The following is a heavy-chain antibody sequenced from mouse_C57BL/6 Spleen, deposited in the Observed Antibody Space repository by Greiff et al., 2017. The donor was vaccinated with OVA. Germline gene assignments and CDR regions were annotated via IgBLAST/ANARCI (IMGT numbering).Heavy chain of an antibody. CDR1: GYTFTSYW. CDR2: IDPSDSYT. V-gene: IGHV1-69*01. J-gene: IGHJ1*03. Sequence: VQLQQPGAELVMPGASVKLSCKASGYTFTSYWMHWVKQRPGQGLEWIGEIDPSDSYTNYNQKFKGKSTLTVDKSSSTAYMQLSSLTSEDSAVYYCARAYPHWYFDVWGTGTTVTVSS. CDR3: ARAYPHWYFDV.